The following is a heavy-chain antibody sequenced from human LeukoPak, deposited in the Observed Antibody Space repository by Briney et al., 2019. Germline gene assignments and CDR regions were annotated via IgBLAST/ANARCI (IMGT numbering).Heavy chain of an antibody. V-gene: IGHV3-23*01. CDR1: GFTFSSYA. Sequence: GGSLRLSCAASGFTFSSYAMMWVRQSPEKGLEWVSSITGSGDGTYYADSVRGRFTISRDNSKNTLYLQMNSLRAEDTAVYFCVKGFVHPTYYFEYWGQGALVTVSS. CDR2: ITGSGDGT. J-gene: IGHJ4*02. CDR3: VKGFVHPTYYFEY. D-gene: IGHD3-10*01.